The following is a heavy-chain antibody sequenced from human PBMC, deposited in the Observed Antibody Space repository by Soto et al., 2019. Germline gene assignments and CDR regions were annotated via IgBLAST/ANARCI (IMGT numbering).Heavy chain of an antibody. CDR1: GGSISSGGYY. D-gene: IGHD3-3*01. V-gene: IGHV4-31*03. CDR3: ARGPSYYDFWSGSHYYYYYYMDV. Sequence: SETLSLTCTVSGGSISSGGYYWSWIRQHPGKGLEWIGYIYYSGSTYYNPSLKSRVTISVDTSKNQFSLKLSSVTAADTAVYYCARGPSYYDFWSGSHYYYYYYMDVWGKGTTVTGLL. CDR2: IYYSGST. J-gene: IGHJ6*03.